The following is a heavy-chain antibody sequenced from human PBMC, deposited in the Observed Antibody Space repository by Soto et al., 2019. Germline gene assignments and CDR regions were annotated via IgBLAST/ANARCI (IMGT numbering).Heavy chain of an antibody. CDR3: GRSRSGALDI. CDR1: GFTFSSFW. J-gene: IGHJ3*02. CDR2: INTDGSTT. V-gene: IGHV3-74*01. Sequence: GGSLRLSCAASGFTFSSFWMHWVRQAPGKGLVWISLINTDGSTTTYADSVKGRFTISRDNAKNTLYLQMNSLRAEDTAMFYCGRSRSGALDIWGQGTMVTVSS.